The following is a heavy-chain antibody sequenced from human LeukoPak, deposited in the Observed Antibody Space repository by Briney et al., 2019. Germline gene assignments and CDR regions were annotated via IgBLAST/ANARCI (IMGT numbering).Heavy chain of an antibody. V-gene: IGHV4-61*01. CDR3: ARLADRGGDAFDI. CDR2: IYYSGST. D-gene: IGHD6-19*01. Sequence: PSETLSLTCTVSNGSIRSSSYYWSWIRQPPGKGLEWIGYIYYSGSTNYNPSLKSRVTISVDTSKNQFSLKLSSVTAADTAVYYCARLADRGGDAFDIWGQGTMVTVSS. J-gene: IGHJ3*02. CDR1: NGSIRSSSYY.